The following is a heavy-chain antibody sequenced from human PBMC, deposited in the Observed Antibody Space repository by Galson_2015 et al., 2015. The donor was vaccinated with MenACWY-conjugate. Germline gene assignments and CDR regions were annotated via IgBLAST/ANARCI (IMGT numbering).Heavy chain of an antibody. D-gene: IGHD5-12*01. J-gene: IGHJ6*02. CDR2: RT. V-gene: IGHV4-39*07. Sequence: RTDYNPSLKSRVTISIDTSKNQFSPKLTSVTAADTAVYFCAREVAIPAMRNYNGMDVWGQGTTVTVSS. CDR3: AREVAIPAMRNYNGMDV.